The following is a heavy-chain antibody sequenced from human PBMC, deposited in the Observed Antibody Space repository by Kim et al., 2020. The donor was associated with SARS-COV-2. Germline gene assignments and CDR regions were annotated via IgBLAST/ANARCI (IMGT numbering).Heavy chain of an antibody. J-gene: IGHJ5*02. Sequence: GGSLRLSCAASGFTLTTYSMNWVRQAPGKGLEWVSYISSSSNTIYYADSVKGRFTFSRDNAKNSLYLQMNSLRDEDTAVYYCARDQGIAARFLISWGQGTLVTVSS. CDR2: ISSSSNTI. D-gene: IGHD6-6*01. V-gene: IGHV3-48*02. CDR1: GFTLTTYS. CDR3: ARDQGIAARFLIS.